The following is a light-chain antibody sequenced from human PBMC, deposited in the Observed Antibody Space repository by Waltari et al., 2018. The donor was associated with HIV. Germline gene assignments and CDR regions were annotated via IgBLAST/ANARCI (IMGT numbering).Light chain of an antibody. Sequence: AIQMTQSPSSLSASIGDRVTITCRASQGIGKDLSWYQQKPGKAPNILIYAASILQSGVSSRFSGAGSATDFTLTISNLQPEDFATYFCLHDYIFPYTFGPGTKLEI. CDR2: AAS. V-gene: IGKV1-6*02. CDR3: LHDYIFPYT. J-gene: IGKJ2*01. CDR1: QGIGKD.